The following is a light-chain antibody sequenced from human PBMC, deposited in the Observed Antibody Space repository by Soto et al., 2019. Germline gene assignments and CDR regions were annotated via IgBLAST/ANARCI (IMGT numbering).Light chain of an antibody. CDR2: DAS. Sequence: EIVLTQSPATLSLSPGESATLSCRASQSVRSFLAWYQQKPGLPPRLLIYDASKRATGIPARFTGSGSGRDFTLTISSLEPEDFAVYYCQQRSQWTPEGTFGPGTKVDIK. CDR1: QSVRSF. J-gene: IGKJ3*01. V-gene: IGKV3-11*02. CDR3: QQRSQWTPEGT.